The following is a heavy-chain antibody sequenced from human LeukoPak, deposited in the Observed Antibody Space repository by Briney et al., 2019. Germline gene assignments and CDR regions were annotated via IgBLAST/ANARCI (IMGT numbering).Heavy chain of an antibody. CDR2: ISNGGSTL. Sequence: KPGGSLRLSCAASGFTFSDYYMSWIRQAPGKGLEWVSYISNGGSTLYYADSVKGRFTISRANAKNSLYLQMNSLRAEDTAVYYRARDIPQTGAPGELDYWGQGTLVTVSS. J-gene: IGHJ4*02. CDR1: GFTFSDYY. CDR3: ARDIPQTGAPGELDY. V-gene: IGHV3-11*04. D-gene: IGHD1-1*01.